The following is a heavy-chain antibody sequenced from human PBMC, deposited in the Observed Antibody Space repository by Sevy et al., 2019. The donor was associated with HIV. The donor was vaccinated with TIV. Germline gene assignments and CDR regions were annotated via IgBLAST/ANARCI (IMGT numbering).Heavy chain of an antibody. CDR3: ARYWGRDGHSIDY. V-gene: IGHV3-33*01. CDR2: IGYDGSNK. D-gene: IGHD3-16*01. CDR1: GFAPSTYG. Sequence: GGSLRLSCAASGFAPSTYGMHWVRQAPGKGLEWVAVIGYDGSNKYYADSVKGRFSISRDNSRNTLFLQMDSLRAEDTAVYYCARYWGRDGHSIDYWGQGTLVTVSS. J-gene: IGHJ4*02.